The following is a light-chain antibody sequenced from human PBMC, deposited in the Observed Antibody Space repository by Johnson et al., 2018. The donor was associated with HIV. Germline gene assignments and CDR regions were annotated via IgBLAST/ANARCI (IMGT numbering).Light chain of an antibody. Sequence: QSVLTQPPSVSAAPGQKVTISCSGSSSNIGNNYVSWYQQLPGTAPKLLIYENNKRPSGIPDRFSGSKSGTSATLGITGLQTGEEADDYCGTWASSLSAGARVFRTGTQVTVL. CDR3: GTWASSLSAGARV. J-gene: IGLJ1*01. V-gene: IGLV1-51*02. CDR2: ENN. CDR1: SSNIGNNY.